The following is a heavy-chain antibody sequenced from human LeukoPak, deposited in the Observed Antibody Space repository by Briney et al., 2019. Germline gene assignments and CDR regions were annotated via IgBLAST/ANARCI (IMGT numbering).Heavy chain of an antibody. CDR2: IYYSGST. CDR1: GDSISNYY. Sequence: SETLSLTCTVSGDSISNYYWSWIRQPPGKGLEWIGYIYYSGSTNYNPSLKSRVTISVDTSKNQFSLKLSSVTAADTAVYYCARDRTGTTGGYYYYYMDVWGKGTTVTVSS. D-gene: IGHD1-7*01. CDR3: ARDRTGTTGGYYYYYMDV. V-gene: IGHV4-59*01. J-gene: IGHJ6*03.